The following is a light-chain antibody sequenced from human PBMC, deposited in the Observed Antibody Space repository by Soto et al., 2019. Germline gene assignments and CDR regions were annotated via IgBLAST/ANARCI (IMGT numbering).Light chain of an antibody. J-gene: IGKJ1*01. CDR3: QQSYSTPWT. V-gene: IGKV1-39*01. CDR1: QSISSY. Sequence: ILMTQSPSSLSASTGDRVTITCRASQSISSYFNWYQQRPGKAPKLLIYAASSLQSGVQSRFSGSGSGTDFTLTISSLQPEDFATYYCQQSYSTPWTFGQGTKVDIK. CDR2: AAS.